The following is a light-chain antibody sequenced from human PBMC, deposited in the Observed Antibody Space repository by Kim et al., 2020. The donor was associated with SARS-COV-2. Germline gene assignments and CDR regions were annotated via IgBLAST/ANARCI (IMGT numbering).Light chain of an antibody. CDR2: DVS. CDR1: STDIGGHNY. J-gene: IGLJ1*01. V-gene: IGLV2-14*03. CDR3: SSYTSTSTVYV. Sequence: QSINISCTGTSTDIGGHNYVSWYQQHPGKAPQLIIFDVSRRPSGISYRFSGSKSGNTASLTISGLQTQDEADYYCSSYTSTSTVYVFGGGTKVTVL.